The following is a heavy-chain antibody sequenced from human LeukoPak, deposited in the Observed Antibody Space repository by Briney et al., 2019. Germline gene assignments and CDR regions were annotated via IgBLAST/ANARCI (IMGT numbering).Heavy chain of an antibody. D-gene: IGHD6-19*01. Sequence: GSVKVSCKASGYTFTNNAFSWVRQAPGQGLEWMGWISAYNGNTHYAQTLQGRVTMTTDTSTSTAYMELRSLRSDDTAVYYCAREGVAGSSGYFDYWGQGTLVTVSS. V-gene: IGHV1-18*01. J-gene: IGHJ4*02. CDR3: AREGVAGSSGYFDY. CDR1: GYTFTNNA. CDR2: ISAYNGNT.